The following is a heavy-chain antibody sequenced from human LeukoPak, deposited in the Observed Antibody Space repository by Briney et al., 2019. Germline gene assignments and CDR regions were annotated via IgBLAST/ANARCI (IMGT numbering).Heavy chain of an antibody. D-gene: IGHD3-22*01. V-gene: IGHV4-39*07. J-gene: IGHJ1*01. CDR3: ARGRDSSGYYYSFTEYFQH. CDR2: IYYSGST. CDR1: GGSISSSSYY. Sequence: PSETLSLTCTVAGGSISSSSYYWGWIRQPPGKGLEWIGSIYYSGSTYYNPSLKSRVTISVDTSKNQFSLKLSSVTAANTAVYYCARGRDSSGYYYSFTEYFQHWGQGTLVTVSS.